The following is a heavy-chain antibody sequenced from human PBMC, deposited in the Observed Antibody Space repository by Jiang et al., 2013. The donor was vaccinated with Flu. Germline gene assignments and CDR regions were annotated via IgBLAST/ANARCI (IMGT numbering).Heavy chain of an antibody. Sequence: LKISCETSGYTFTSYWIGWVRQMPGRGLEWMGIIYPGDSDTRYSPSFQGQVTISADKSISTAYLQWSSLKASDTAMYYCARRFLSGNSYGFGWFDPWGQGTPVTVSS. D-gene: IGHD5-18*01. CDR2: IYPGDSDT. CDR3: ARRFLSGNSYGFGWFDP. J-gene: IGHJ5*02. V-gene: IGHV5-51*01. CDR1: GYTFTSYW.